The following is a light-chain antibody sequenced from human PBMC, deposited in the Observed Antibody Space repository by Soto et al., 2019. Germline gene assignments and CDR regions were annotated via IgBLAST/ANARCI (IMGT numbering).Light chain of an antibody. V-gene: IGKV1-39*01. CDR1: QSIRKY. CDR2: AAS. J-gene: IGKJ5*01. Sequence: DIQMTQSPSSLSASVGDRVIITCRASQSIRKYLNWYQHKPGKVPTLLIYAASTLQSGVPSRFSGSGSGTDFTLTISCLQSEDFATYYCQQYYSYPITFGQGTRLEIK. CDR3: QQYYSYPIT.